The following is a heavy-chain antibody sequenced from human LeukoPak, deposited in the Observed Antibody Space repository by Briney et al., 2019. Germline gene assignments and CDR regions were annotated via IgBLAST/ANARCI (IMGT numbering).Heavy chain of an antibody. V-gene: IGHV3-33*01. CDR2: IWYDGSNK. J-gene: IGHJ2*01. CDR1: GFTFSSYA. Sequence: PGGSLRLSCVASGFTFSSYAMHWVRQAPGKGLEWVSVIWYDGSNKYYADSLKGRFTISRDNSKNTLYLQMNSLRAEDTAVYYCARVDYYDSSGSDWYFDLWGRGTLVTVSS. D-gene: IGHD3-22*01. CDR3: ARVDYYDSSGSDWYFDL.